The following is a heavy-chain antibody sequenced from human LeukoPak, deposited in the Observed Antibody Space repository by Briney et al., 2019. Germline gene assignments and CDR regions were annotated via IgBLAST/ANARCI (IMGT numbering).Heavy chain of an antibody. V-gene: IGHV4-34*01. CDR3: ARGSEEMTTVTEHPKSCYFDY. CDR2: INHSGST. J-gene: IGHJ4*02. CDR1: GGSFSGYY. D-gene: IGHD4-17*01. Sequence: PSETLSLTCAVYGGSFSGYYWSWIRQPPGKGLEWIGEINHSGSTNYNPSLKSRVTISVDTSKNQFSLKLSSVTAADTAVYYCARGSEEMTTVTEHPKSCYFDYWGQGILVTVSS.